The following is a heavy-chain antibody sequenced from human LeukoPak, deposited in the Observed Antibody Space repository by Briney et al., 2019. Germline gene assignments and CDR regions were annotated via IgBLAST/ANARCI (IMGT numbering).Heavy chain of an antibody. Sequence: GGSLRLSCAASGFTFSSYSMNWVRQAPGKGLEWVSSISSSSSYIYYADSVKGRFTISRGNAKNSLYLQMNSLRAEDTALYYCAKDQQLVKWGQGTLVTVSS. J-gene: IGHJ4*02. CDR1: GFTFSSYS. D-gene: IGHD6-13*01. CDR2: ISSSSSYI. CDR3: AKDQQLVK. V-gene: IGHV3-21*04.